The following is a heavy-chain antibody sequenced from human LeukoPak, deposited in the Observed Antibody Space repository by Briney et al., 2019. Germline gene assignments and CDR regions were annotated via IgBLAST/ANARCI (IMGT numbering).Heavy chain of an antibody. D-gene: IGHD3-16*02. CDR2: ISSSSSYI. CDR3: ARDEYYDYVWGSYRDFDY. Sequence: GGSLRLASAASGFTFSSYSMNWVRQAPGKGLEWVSSISSSSSYIYYADSVKGRFTISRDNAKNSLYLQMNSLRAEDTAVYYCARDEYYDYVWGSYRDFDYWGQGTLVTVSS. V-gene: IGHV3-21*01. J-gene: IGHJ4*02. CDR1: GFTFSSYS.